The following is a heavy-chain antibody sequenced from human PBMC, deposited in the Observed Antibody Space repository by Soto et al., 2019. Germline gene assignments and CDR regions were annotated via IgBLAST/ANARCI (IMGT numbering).Heavy chain of an antibody. V-gene: IGHV3-23*01. CDR1: GFTFSSYA. Sequence: EVQLLESGGGLVQPGESLRLSCAAAGFTFSSYAMSWVRQAPGKGLEWVSGISGSGDRKYYADSVKARFTISGDNEMKAMELQMNCLRNEDTAVYYSTNGVLGIAVAGTAYLQHWGQGTLVTVSS. D-gene: IGHD6-19*01. CDR2: ISGSGDRK. CDR3: TNGVLGIAVAGTAYLQH. J-gene: IGHJ1*01.